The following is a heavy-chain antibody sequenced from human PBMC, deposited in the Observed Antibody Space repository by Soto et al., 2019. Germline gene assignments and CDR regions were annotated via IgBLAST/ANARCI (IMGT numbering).Heavy chain of an antibody. CDR2: ISSSSSYI. V-gene: IGHV3-21*01. J-gene: IGHJ3*02. CDR1: GFTFSSYS. Sequence: GGSLRLSCAASGFTFSSYSMNWVRQAPGKGLEWVSSISSSSSYIYYADSVKGRFTISRDNAKNSLYLQMNSLRAEDTAVYSCAKDRDIVATKGGSCEGAYDIWGQGTMATVS. D-gene: IGHD5-12*01. CDR3: AKDRDIVATKGGSCEGAYDI.